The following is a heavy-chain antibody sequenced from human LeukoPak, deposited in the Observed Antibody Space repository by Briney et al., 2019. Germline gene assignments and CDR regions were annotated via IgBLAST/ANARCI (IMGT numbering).Heavy chain of an antibody. CDR3: ARAYMTATRHFDS. Sequence: SVKVSCKASGGTFSSYAISWVRQAPGQGLEWMGGIIPIFGTPHYAQKFQDRVTITADASTSTAYMELSSLRSEDTAVYYCARAYMTATRHFDSWGQGTLVTVSS. D-gene: IGHD2-21*02. CDR1: GGTFSSYA. CDR2: IIPIFGTP. V-gene: IGHV1-69*13. J-gene: IGHJ4*02.